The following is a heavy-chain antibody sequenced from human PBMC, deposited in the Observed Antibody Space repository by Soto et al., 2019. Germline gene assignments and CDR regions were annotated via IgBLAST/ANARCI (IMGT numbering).Heavy chain of an antibody. CDR1: GFTFRSYV. V-gene: IGHV3-33*05. CDR3: ARWGTTGGLDV. CDR2: TSYDGSNN. Sequence: QVQLVESGGGVVQPGTSLRLSCVGSGFTFRSYVIHWVRQAPGKGLEWVALTSYDGSNNFYGDSVKGRFTISRDNSRNTVELQMDSLRREDTALYYCARWGTTGGLDVGGQGTLVSVSS. D-gene: IGHD3-16*01. J-gene: IGHJ4*02.